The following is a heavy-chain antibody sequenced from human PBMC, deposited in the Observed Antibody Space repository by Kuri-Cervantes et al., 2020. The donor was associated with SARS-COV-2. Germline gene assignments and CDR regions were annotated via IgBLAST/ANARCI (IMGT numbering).Heavy chain of an antibody. CDR2: VYYIGAS. V-gene: IGHV4-39*01. J-gene: IGHJ6*02. CDR1: GGSVSDSGYY. CDR3: ARQCEQGYSYGDYYGMDV. Sequence: SETLSLTCTVSGGSVSDSGYYWGWIRQPPGRELEWIGTVYYIGASYHNPSLRSRVTISVDTSKNQFSLKLSSVTAADTAVYYCARQCEQGYSYGDYYGMDVWGQGTTVTVSS. D-gene: IGHD5-18*01.